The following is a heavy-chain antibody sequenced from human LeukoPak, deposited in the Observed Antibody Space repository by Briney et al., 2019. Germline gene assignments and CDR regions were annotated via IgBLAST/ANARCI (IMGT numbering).Heavy chain of an antibody. D-gene: IGHD2-2*01. CDR3: ARFDCSSTSCYDY. J-gene: IGHJ4*02. CDR1: GGSISSYH. Sequence: SETLSLTCTVSGGSISSYHWSWIRQPAGKGLEWIGRIYTSGSTNYNPSLKSRVTMSVDTSKNQFSLKLSSVTAADTAVYYCARFDCSSTSCYDYWGQGTLVTVSS. V-gene: IGHV4-4*07. CDR2: IYTSGST.